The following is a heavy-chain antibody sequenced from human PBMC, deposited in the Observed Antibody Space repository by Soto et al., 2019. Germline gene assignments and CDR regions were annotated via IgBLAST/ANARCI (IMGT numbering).Heavy chain of an antibody. CDR2: ISYDGSNK. CDR1: GFTFSIYA. D-gene: IGHD6-19*01. V-gene: IGHV3-30-3*01. CDR3: ARALEQWLAKESY. Sequence: QVQLVESGGGVVQPGRSLRLSCAASGFTFSIYAMHWVRQAPGKGLEWVAVISYDGSNKYYADSVKGRFTISRDNSKNTLYLQMNSLRAEDTAVYYRARALEQWLAKESYWGQGTLVTVSS. J-gene: IGHJ4*02.